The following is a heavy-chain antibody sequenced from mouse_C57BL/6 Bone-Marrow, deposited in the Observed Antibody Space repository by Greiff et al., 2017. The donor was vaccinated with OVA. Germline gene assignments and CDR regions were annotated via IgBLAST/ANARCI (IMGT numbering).Heavy chain of an antibody. CDR3: ERIYGSSYDGY. CDR1: GYTFTSYW. Sequence: QVQLQQPGAELVRPGTSVKLSCKASGYTFTSYWMHWVKQRPGQGLEWIGVIDPSDSYTNYNQKFKGKATLTVDTSSSTAYMQLSSLTSEDSAVYYCERIYGSSYDGYWGQGTTLTVSS. CDR2: IDPSDSYT. V-gene: IGHV1-59*01. D-gene: IGHD1-1*01. J-gene: IGHJ2*01.